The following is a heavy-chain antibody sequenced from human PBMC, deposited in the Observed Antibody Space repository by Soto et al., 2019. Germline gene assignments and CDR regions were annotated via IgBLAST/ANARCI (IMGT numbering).Heavy chain of an antibody. Sequence: TVKISWKASGGTFSSYAISWVRQAPGQGLECMGGIIPIFGTANYAQKFRGRVTITADESTSTAYMELSSLRSEDTAVYYCARWIVVVTAASYGMDFWG. CDR3: ARWIVVVTAASYGMDF. J-gene: IGHJ6*02. D-gene: IGHD2-21*02. CDR1: GGTFSSYA. V-gene: IGHV1-69*13. CDR2: IIPIFGTA.